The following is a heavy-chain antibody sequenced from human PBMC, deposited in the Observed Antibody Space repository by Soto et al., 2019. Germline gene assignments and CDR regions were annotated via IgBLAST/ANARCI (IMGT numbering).Heavy chain of an antibody. CDR3: ARAAGIVVVPAAAPDAFDI. V-gene: IGHV3-48*01. CDR2: ISSSSSTI. Sequence: PGGSLRLSCAASGFTFSSYSMNWVRQAPGKGLEWVSYISSSSSTIYYADSVKGRFTISRDNAKNSLYLQMNSLRAEDTAVYYCARAAGIVVVPAAAPDAFDIWGQGTMVTVSS. J-gene: IGHJ3*02. CDR1: GFTFSSYS. D-gene: IGHD2-2*01.